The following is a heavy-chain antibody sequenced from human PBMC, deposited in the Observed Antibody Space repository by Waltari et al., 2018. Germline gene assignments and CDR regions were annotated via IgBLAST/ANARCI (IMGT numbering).Heavy chain of an antibody. Sequence: EVQLVESGGGLVQPGGSLRLSCAASGFTFSSYEMNWVRQAPGQGLEWVSYISSSGSTIYYADSVKGRFTISRDNAKNSLYLQMNSLRAEDTAVYYCARELSIFGVVHDNNVGDDWGQGTLVTVSS. J-gene: IGHJ4*02. CDR2: ISSSGSTI. V-gene: IGHV3-48*03. CDR1: GFTFSSYE. D-gene: IGHD3-3*01. CDR3: ARELSIFGVVHDNNVGDD.